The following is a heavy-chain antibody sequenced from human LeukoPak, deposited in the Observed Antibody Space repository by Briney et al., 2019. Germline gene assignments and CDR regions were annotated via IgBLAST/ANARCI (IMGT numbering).Heavy chain of an antibody. J-gene: IGHJ4*02. CDR2: MSTSGSG. D-gene: IGHD4-23*01. CDR3: ASSNGGKIVPFDY. CDR1: GDSISIVY. Sequence: SETLSLTYTVSGDSISIVYLNWVRQPPGQGLEWIGYMSTSGSGDYSPSLKSRVAMSADTSKSQFSLRLSYVTAADTAVYYCASSNGGKIVPFDYWGQGTLVTVSS. V-gene: IGHV4-4*08.